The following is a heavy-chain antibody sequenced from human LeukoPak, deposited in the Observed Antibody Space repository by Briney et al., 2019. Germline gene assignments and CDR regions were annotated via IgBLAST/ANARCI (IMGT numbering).Heavy chain of an antibody. J-gene: IGHJ4*02. V-gene: IGHV4-38-2*02. CDR3: ARTYGDYVPYYFGY. CDR1: GYSISSGYY. Sequence: SETLSLTCTVSGYSISSGYYWGWIRQPPGKGLEWIGSIYHSGSTYYNPSLKSRVTISVDTSKNQFSLKLSSVTAADTAVYYCARTYGDYVPYYFGYWGQGTLVTVSS. D-gene: IGHD4-17*01. CDR2: IYHSGST.